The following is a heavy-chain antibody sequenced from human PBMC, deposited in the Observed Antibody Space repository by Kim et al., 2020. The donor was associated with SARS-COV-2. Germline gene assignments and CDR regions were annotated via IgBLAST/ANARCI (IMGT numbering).Heavy chain of an antibody. D-gene: IGHD3-10*01. Sequence: GSTNSTPSLKSRVTISVGTSKNQFSLELSSVTAADTAVYYCAREWFGAYYWGQGTLVTVSS. CDR3: AREWFGAYY. V-gene: IGHV4-34*01. CDR2: GST. J-gene: IGHJ4*02.